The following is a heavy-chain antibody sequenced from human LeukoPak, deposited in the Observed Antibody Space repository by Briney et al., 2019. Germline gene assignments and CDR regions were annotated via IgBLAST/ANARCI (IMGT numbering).Heavy chain of an antibody. V-gene: IGHV4-34*01. D-gene: IGHD3-10*01. CDR3: ARGSYYYGNWFDP. CDR1: GGSFSGYY. CDR2: INHSGST. J-gene: IGHJ5*02. Sequence: PSETLSLTCAVYGGSFSGYYWSWIRQPPGKGLEWIGGINHSGSTNYNPSLKSRVTISVDTSKNQFSLKLSSVTAADTAMYYCARGSYYYGNWFDPWGQGTLVTVSS.